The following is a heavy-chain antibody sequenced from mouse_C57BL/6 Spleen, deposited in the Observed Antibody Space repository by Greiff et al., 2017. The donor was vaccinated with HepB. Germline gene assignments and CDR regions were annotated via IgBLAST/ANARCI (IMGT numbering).Heavy chain of an antibody. V-gene: IGHV14-1*01. CDR2: IDPEDGDT. J-gene: IGHJ4*01. Sequence: VQLKQSGAELVRPGASVKLSCTASGFNIKDYYMHWVKQRPEQGLEWIGRIDPEDGDTEYAPKFQGKATMTADTSSNTAYLQLSSLTSEDTAVYYCTTSLRYPPYAMDYWGQGTSVTVSS. CDR3: TTSLRYPPYAMDY. CDR1: GFNIKDYY. D-gene: IGHD1-1*01.